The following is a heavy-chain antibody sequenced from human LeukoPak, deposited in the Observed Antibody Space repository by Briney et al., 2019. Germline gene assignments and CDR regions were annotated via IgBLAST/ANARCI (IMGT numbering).Heavy chain of an antibody. CDR2: ISSTGNTI. CDR3: VRDRVGPDY. D-gene: IGHD1-26*01. Sequence: GGSLRLSCAASGFTFSSYEMTWVRQAPGKGLEWVSYISSTGNTIYYADSVKGRFTISRDNAKNTLYLQMNSLRAEDTAVYYCVRDRVGPDYWGQGTLVTVSS. V-gene: IGHV3-48*03. CDR1: GFTFSSYE. J-gene: IGHJ4*02.